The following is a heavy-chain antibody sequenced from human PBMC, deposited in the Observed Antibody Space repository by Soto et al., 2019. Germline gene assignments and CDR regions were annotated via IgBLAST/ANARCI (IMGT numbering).Heavy chain of an antibody. CDR3: ARAGSIVGATRPFDY. CDR2: IYYSGST. Sequence: PSETLSLTCTVSGGSISSYYWSWIRKPQGKGLEWIGYIYYSGSTNYNPSLKSRVTISVDTSKNQFSLKLSSVTAADTAVYYCARAGSIVGATRPFDYWGQGTLVTVSS. D-gene: IGHD1-26*01. V-gene: IGHV4-59*01. CDR1: GGSISSYY. J-gene: IGHJ4*02.